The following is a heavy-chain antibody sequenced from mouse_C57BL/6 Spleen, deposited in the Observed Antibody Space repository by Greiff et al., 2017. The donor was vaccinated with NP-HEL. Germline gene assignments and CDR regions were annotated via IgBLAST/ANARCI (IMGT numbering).Heavy chain of an antibody. CDR1: GYAFSSSW. D-gene: IGHD1-1*01. J-gene: IGHJ2*01. Sequence: VQLKESGPELVKPGASVKISCKASGYAFSSSWMNWVKQRPGKGLEWIGRIYPGDGDTNYNGKFKGKATLTADKSSSTAYMQLSSLTSEDSAVYFCAREEGTTVAPYFDYWGQGTTLTVSS. CDR2: IYPGDGDT. CDR3: AREEGTTVAPYFDY. V-gene: IGHV1-82*01.